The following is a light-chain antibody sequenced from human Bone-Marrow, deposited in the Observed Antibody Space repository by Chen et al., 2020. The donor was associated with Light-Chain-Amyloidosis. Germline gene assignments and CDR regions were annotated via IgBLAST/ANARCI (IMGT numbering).Light chain of an antibody. CDR1: DLPTKY. V-gene: IGLV3-25*03. CDR3: QSADSSGTYEGI. J-gene: IGLJ2*01. CDR2: RDT. Sequence: SYELPQPPSVSVSPGQPARLTCSGDDLPTKYAYWYQQKPGQAPVLVIHRDTERPSGISERFSGSSSGTTATLTISGVQAEDEADYHCQSADSSGTYEGIFGGGTKLTVL.